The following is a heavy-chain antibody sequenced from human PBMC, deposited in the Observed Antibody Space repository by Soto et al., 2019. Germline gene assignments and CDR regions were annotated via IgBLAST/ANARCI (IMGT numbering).Heavy chain of an antibody. CDR2: IVPIYGTR. V-gene: IGHV1-69*01. CDR1: GGTFSRYA. Sequence: QVQLVQSGAEVKKPGSSVKVSCKASGGTFSRYAFSWVRQAPGQGLEWMGGIVPIYGTRGFAQKFQGRLTITADEPTRTAYMELSSLRSEDTAVYYCARDLDYYGSGSHYYYGMGVWGQGTTVNVSS. CDR3: ARDLDYYGSGSHYYYGMGV. J-gene: IGHJ6*02. D-gene: IGHD3-10*01.